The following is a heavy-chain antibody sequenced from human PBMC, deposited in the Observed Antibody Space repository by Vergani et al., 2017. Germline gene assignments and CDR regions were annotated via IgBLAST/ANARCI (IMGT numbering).Heavy chain of an antibody. CDR2: ISWDGGST. Sequence: EVQLLESGGGLVQPGGSLRLSCAASGFTFSSYAMSWVRQAPGKGLEWVSLISWDGGSTYYADSVKGRFTISRDNSKNSLYLQMNSLRTEDTALYYCAKSSASSTSGGWFDPWGQGTLVTVSS. CDR1: GFTFSSYA. V-gene: IGHV3-43*02. J-gene: IGHJ5*02. CDR3: AKSSASSTSGGWFDP. D-gene: IGHD2-2*01.